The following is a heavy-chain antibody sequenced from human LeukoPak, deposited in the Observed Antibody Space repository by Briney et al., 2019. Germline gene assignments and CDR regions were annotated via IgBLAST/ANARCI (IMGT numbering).Heavy chain of an antibody. CDR3: AKPVTTGDFDY. D-gene: IGHD4-17*01. CDR2: ISYDGSNK. CDR1: GFTFSSYA. Sequence: PGGSLRLSCAASGFTFSSYAMHWVRQAPGKGLEWVAVISYDGSNKYYADSVKGRFTISRDNSKNTLYLQMNSLRAEDTAVYYCAKPVTTGDFDYWGQGTLVTVSS. J-gene: IGHJ4*02. V-gene: IGHV3-30*18.